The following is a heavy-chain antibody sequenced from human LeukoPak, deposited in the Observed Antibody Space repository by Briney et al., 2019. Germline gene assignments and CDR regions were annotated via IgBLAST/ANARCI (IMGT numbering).Heavy chain of an antibody. V-gene: IGHV1-2*06. D-gene: IGHD3-22*01. Sequence: GASVKVSCKTSGYTFTGYYMHWVRQAPGQGLEWMGRFSPNSGGTNYAQKFQGRVTMTRDTSISTTYMELSRLRSDDTAVYYCARSYDTSGYYPYYFDYWGQGTLVTVSS. J-gene: IGHJ4*02. CDR2: FSPNSGGT. CDR3: ARSYDTSGYYPYYFDY. CDR1: GYTFTGYY.